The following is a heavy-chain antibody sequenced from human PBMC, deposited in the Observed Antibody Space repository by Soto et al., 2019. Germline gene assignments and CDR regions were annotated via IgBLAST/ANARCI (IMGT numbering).Heavy chain of an antibody. Sequence: PGGSLRLSCAASGFTFSDYYMSWIRQAPGKGLEWVSYISSSGSTIYYADSVKGRFTISRDNAKNSLYLQMNSLRAEDPAVYYCARRITIFGVVIGFYYGMDVWGQGTTVTVSS. J-gene: IGHJ6*02. CDR1: GFTFSDYY. V-gene: IGHV3-11*01. D-gene: IGHD3-3*01. CDR3: ARRITIFGVVIGFYYGMDV. CDR2: ISSSGSTI.